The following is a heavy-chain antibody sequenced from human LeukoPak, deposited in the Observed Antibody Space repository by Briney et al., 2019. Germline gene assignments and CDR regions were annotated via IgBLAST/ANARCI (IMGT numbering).Heavy chain of an antibody. J-gene: IGHJ4*02. Sequence: GGSLRLSCAASGLLVSSNYMGWVRQAPGKGLEWVSLIYSGDRTYYADSVKGRFTISRDNAKNSLYLQMNSLRAEDTALYYCARDLYGSGSYWDSWGQGTLVTVSS. CDR3: ARDLYGSGSYWDS. D-gene: IGHD3-10*01. CDR2: IYSGDRT. V-gene: IGHV3-66*01. CDR1: GLLVSSNY.